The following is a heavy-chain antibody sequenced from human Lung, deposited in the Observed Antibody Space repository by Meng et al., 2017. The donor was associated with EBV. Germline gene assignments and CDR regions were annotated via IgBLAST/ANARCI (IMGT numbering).Heavy chain of an antibody. CDR1: GASISRSDL. V-gene: IGHV4-4*02. D-gene: IGHD2-2*01. J-gene: IGHJ4*02. CDR3: ARGGTSSAPFDY. Sequence: QVQLQLSGPGLVKPSGTLCLTCDVSGASISRSDLWRWVRQPPGKGLEWIGEIYHSGSTSYNPSLKSRVTISVDTSKNQFSLSLNSVTAADTAVYYCARGGTSSAPFDYWGQETLVTVSS. CDR2: IYHSGST.